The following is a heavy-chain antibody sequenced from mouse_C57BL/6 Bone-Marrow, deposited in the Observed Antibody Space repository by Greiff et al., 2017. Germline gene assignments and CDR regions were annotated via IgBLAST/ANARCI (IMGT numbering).Heavy chain of an antibody. Sequence: QVQLQQSGAELARPGASVKLSCKASGYTFTSYGISWVKQRTGQGLEWIGEIYPRSGNTYYNEKFKGKATLTADKSSSTAYMELRSLTSEDSAVYFCAREVAYDGYYLAYWGRGALVTVSA. D-gene: IGHD2-3*01. CDR1: GYTFTSYG. V-gene: IGHV1-81*01. CDR3: AREVAYDGYYLAY. CDR2: IYPRSGNT. J-gene: IGHJ3*01.